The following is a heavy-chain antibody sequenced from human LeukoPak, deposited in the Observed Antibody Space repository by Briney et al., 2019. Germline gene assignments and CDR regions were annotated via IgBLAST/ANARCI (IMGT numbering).Heavy chain of an antibody. Sequence: GGSLRLSCAASGFTFSSYGMHWVRQAPGKGLEWVAFIRYDGSNKYYADSVKGRFTISRDNSKNTLYLQMNSLGAEDTAVYYCAKDRRGYCSGNSCPDAFDIWGQGTMVTVSS. V-gene: IGHV3-30*02. CDR1: GFTFSSYG. J-gene: IGHJ3*02. CDR3: AKDRRGYCSGNSCPDAFDI. D-gene: IGHD2-15*01. CDR2: IRYDGSNK.